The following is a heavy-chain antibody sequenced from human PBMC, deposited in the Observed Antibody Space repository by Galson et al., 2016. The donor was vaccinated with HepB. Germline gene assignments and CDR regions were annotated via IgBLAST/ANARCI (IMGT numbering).Heavy chain of an antibody. CDR1: GITVSNNY. D-gene: IGHD1-7*01. V-gene: IGHV3-53*01. Sequence: SLRLSCAASGITVSNNYMRWVRQAPGKGLEWVSLIYSSGNTQYADSVKGRFTISRDNSKNTLYLQMNGLRVEDTAVYYCARRWYNWNYFFAFDIWGQGTMVTVSS. J-gene: IGHJ3*02. CDR2: IYSSGNT. CDR3: ARRWYNWNYFFAFDI.